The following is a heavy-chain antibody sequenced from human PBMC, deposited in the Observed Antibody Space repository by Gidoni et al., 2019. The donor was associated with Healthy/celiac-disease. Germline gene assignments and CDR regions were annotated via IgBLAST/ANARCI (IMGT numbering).Heavy chain of an antibody. J-gene: IGHJ4*02. CDR3: ARDSRVLWFGEIDY. D-gene: IGHD3-10*01. Sequence: QVQLQESGSGLVKPSETLSLTCTVSGGSISSYYWSWIRQPAWKGLEWIGRIYTSGSTNYNPSLKSRVTMSVDTSKNQFSLKLSSVTAADTAVYYCARDSRVLWFGEIDYWGQGTLVTVSS. V-gene: IGHV4-4*07. CDR1: GGSISSYY. CDR2: IYTSGST.